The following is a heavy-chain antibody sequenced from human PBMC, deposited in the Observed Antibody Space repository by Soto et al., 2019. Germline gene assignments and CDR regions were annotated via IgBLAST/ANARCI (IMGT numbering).Heavy chain of an antibody. V-gene: IGHV3-11*05. CDR2: ISSSTSHT. CDR3: ARGRGAAADYFDF. J-gene: IGHJ4*02. CDR1: GFTFSDYY. Sequence: GSLRLSCAVSGFTFSDYYMTWIRQAPGKGLEWVSYISSSTSHTNYADSVKGRFTISRDNAKNSLFLQMNSLRAEDTAVHYCARGRGAAADYFDFWGQGTLVXVSS. D-gene: IGHD6-13*01.